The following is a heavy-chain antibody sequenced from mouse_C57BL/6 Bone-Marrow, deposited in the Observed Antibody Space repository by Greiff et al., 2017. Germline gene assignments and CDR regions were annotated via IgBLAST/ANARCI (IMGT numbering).Heavy chain of an antibody. V-gene: IGHV8-8*01. Sequence: QVTLKESGPGILQPSQTLSLTCSFSGFSLSTFGMGVGWIRQPSGKGLEWLAHIWWDDDKYYNPALKSRLTISKDTSKNQVVLKISNVDTADTATYFCALYYYGSTRKGNAMDYWGQGTSVTVSS. CDR3: ALYYYGSTRKGNAMDY. CDR1: GFSLSTFGMG. J-gene: IGHJ4*01. CDR2: IWWDDDK. D-gene: IGHD1-1*01.